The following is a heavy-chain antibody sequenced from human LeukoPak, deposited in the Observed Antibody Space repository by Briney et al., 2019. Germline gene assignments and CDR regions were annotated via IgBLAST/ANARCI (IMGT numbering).Heavy chain of an antibody. D-gene: IGHD3-22*01. CDR2: ISYDGSNK. V-gene: IGHV3-30*18. Sequence: GGSLRLSCAASGFTFRSYGMHWVRQAPGKGLEWVAFISYDGSNKYYADSVKGRFTISRDNSKNTLDLQMNSLRAEDTAVYYCAKLGYDSSGSPRLVDYWGQGTLVAVSS. CDR1: GFTFRSYG. CDR3: AKLGYDSSGSPRLVDY. J-gene: IGHJ4*02.